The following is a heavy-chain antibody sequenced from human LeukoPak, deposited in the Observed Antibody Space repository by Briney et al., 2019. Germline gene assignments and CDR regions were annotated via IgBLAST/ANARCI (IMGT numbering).Heavy chain of an antibody. J-gene: IGHJ4*02. D-gene: IGHD5-12*01. CDR1: GFTFSKYG. CDR3: ANAVATY. V-gene: IGHV3-30*02. CDR2: IRNDGRNK. Sequence: GGSLRLSCAASGFTFSKYGMYWVRQAPGKGLEWVAFIRNDGRNKYYADSVKGRFTISRDNSKNTLYLQMNTLRGEDTAIYYCANAVATYWGQGTLVTVSS.